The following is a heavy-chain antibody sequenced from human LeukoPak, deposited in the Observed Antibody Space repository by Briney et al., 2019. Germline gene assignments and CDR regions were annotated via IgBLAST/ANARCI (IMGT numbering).Heavy chain of an antibody. J-gene: IGHJ4*02. CDR1: GGSISSGGYS. Sequence: PSETLSLTCAVSGGSISSGGYSWTWISQPPGKGLEWIGSIYYSGNTYYNPSLNSRVTISVDTSKNRFSLNLTSVTAADTAVYYCARLGQLAFDYWGQGTLVTVSS. CDR2: IYYSGNT. V-gene: IGHV4-39*07. CDR3: ARLGQLAFDY. D-gene: IGHD6-13*01.